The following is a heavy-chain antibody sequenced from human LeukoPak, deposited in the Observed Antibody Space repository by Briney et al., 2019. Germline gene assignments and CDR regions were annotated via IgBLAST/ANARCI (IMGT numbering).Heavy chain of an antibody. J-gene: IGHJ4*02. CDR2: INPNSGGT. CDR1: GGTFSSYA. CDR3: ARRVVVVPAALFY. V-gene: IGHV1-2*02. Sequence: ASVKVSCKASGGTFSSYAISWVRQAPGQGLEWMGWINPNSGGTNYAQKFQGRVTMTRDTSISIAYMELSRLRSDDTAVYYCARRVVVVPAALFYWGQGTLVTVSS. D-gene: IGHD2-2*01.